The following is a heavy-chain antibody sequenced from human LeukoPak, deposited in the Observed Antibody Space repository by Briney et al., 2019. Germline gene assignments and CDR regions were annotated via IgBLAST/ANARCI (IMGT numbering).Heavy chain of an antibody. CDR3: ARGHGAWFDP. V-gene: IGHV4-59*01. J-gene: IGHJ5*02. CDR2: IYYSGST. Sequence: RPLETLSLTCTVSGGSISSYYWSWIRQPPGKGLEWIGYIYYSGSTNYNPSLKSRVTISVDTSKNQFSLKLSSVTAADPAVYYCARGHGAWFDPWGQGTLVTVSS. CDR1: GGSISSYY. D-gene: IGHD3-10*01.